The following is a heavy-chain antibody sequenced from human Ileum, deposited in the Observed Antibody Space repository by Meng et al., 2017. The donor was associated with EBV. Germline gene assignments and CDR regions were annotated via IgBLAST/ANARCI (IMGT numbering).Heavy chain of an antibody. CDR3: ARYGTCGANSFYCFDP. CDR2: ISHTGTT. V-gene: IGHV4-34*01. Sequence: QVQLQQWGAGLLKPSETLSLTCGVYGGSLSNYYWTWIRQPPGKGLEWIGEISHTGTTKYNPSLKNRVTISLDTSNNQFSLNLNSVTAADTALYYCARYGTCGANSFYCFDPWGQGTLVTVSS. D-gene: IGHD4-23*01. J-gene: IGHJ5*02. CDR1: GGSLSNYY.